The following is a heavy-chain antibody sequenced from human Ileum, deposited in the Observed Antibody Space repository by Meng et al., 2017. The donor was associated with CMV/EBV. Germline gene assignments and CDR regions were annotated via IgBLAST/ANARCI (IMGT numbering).Heavy chain of an antibody. V-gene: IGHV4-39*01. J-gene: IGHJ6*02. CDR3: ARLAGSTNCYYYGMDV. CDR2: IYYSGNT. CDR1: GGSISSSSNY. D-gene: IGHD6-19*01. Sequence: SETLSLTCTVSGGSISSSSNYWVCIRQPPGKGLEWIGSIYYSGNTYYNPSLKRRVIIYVDTSQNQFTLKMNSVTAADTAVYYCARLAGSTNCYYYGMDVWGQGTTVTVSS.